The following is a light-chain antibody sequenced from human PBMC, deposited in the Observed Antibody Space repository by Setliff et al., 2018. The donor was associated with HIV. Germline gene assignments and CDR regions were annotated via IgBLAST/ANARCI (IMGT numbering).Light chain of an antibody. CDR1: SSDVGSYNR. Sequence: SALTQPPSVSGSPGQSVTISCTGTSSDVGSYNRVSWYQQPPGTAPKLMIYEVNNRPSGVPDRFSGSKSGNTASLTISGLQAEDEADYYCSSYTRISTYVFGTGTKVTVL. CDR2: EVN. J-gene: IGLJ1*01. CDR3: SSYTRISTYV. V-gene: IGLV2-18*02.